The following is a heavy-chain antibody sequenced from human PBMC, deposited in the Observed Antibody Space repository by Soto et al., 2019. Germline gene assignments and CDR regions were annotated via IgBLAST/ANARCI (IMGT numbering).Heavy chain of an antibody. D-gene: IGHD3-3*01. V-gene: IGHV3-30-3*01. J-gene: IGHJ6*02. CDR3: ARDLTYYDFWSGYHMAPYFYYGMDV. Sequence: PGGSLRLSCAASGFTFSSYAMHWVRQAPGKGLEWVAVISYDGSNKYYADSVKGRFTISRDNSKNTLYLQMNSLRAEDTAVYYYARDLTYYDFWSGYHMAPYFYYGMDVWGQGTMVTVSS. CDR1: GFTFSSYA. CDR2: ISYDGSNK.